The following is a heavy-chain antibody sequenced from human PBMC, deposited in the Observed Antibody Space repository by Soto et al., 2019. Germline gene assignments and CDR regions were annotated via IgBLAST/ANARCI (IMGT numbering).Heavy chain of an antibody. D-gene: IGHD6-13*01. J-gene: IGHJ4*02. Sequence: SVTLSLTCTVSGGSISSNYWTWIRQPPGKGLEWIGYVYNSGSTNYNPSLKSRVTISEDTSKSQFSLKVNSMTAADTAVYYCARYRREAVAGYTLDNWGQGILVTVSS. CDR1: GGSISSNY. CDR2: VYNSGST. V-gene: IGHV4-59*01. CDR3: ARYRREAVAGYTLDN.